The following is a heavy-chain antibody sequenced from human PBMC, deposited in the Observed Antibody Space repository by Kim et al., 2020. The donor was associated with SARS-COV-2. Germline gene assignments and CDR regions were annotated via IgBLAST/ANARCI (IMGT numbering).Heavy chain of an antibody. CDR1: GFTFSSYN. CDR3: ARGTVVSIADRPNWFDP. D-gene: IGHD6-6*01. Sequence: GGSLRLSCAVSGFTFSSYNMNWVRQAPGKGLEWVSSISSSSTYIYYADSVKGRFTISRDNAKNSLYLQMNSLRAEDTAVYYCARGTVVSIADRPNWFDPWGQGTLVTVSS. CDR2: ISSSSTYI. J-gene: IGHJ5*02. V-gene: IGHV3-21*06.